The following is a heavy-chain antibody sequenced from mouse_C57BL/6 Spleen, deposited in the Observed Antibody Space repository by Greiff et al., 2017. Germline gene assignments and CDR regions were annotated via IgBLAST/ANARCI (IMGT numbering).Heavy chain of an antibody. V-gene: IGHV1-20*01. Sequence: VQLQQSGPELVKPGDSVKISCKASGYSFTGYFMNWVMQSHGKSLEWIGRINPYNGDTFYNQKFKGKATLTVDKSSSTAHMELRSLTSEDSAVYYCARRGLDYVDFDYWGQGTTLTVSS. CDR3: ARRGLDYVDFDY. D-gene: IGHD6-5*01. CDR1: GYSFTGYF. CDR2: INPYNGDT. J-gene: IGHJ2*01.